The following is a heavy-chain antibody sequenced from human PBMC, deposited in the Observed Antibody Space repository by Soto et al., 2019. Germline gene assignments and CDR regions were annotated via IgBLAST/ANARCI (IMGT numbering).Heavy chain of an antibody. Sequence: ESGGGVVQPGRSLRLSCAASGFTFSLYAMHWVHQAPGKGLEWVAMISYDGDNKYNADSVKGRFTISRDNSKNTVYLQMNSLRVEDTAVYYCARDRSSGWVWGQGTLVTASS. CDR3: ARDRSSGWV. CDR1: GFTFSLYA. V-gene: IGHV3-30*04. CDR2: ISYDGDNK. D-gene: IGHD6-19*01. J-gene: IGHJ4*02.